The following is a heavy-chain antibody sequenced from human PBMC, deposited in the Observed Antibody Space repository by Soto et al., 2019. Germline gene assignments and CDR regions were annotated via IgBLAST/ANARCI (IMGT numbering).Heavy chain of an antibody. CDR3: ARGYYYGSGSYWDYYYYYMDV. D-gene: IGHD3-10*01. Sequence: SETLSLTCTVSGGSISSYYWSWIRQPPGKGLEWIGYIYYSGSTNYNPSLKSRVTISVDTSKNQFSLKLSSVTAADTAVYYCARGYYYGSGSYWDYYYYYMDVWGKGTTVTVSS. CDR2: IYYSGST. V-gene: IGHV4-59*01. J-gene: IGHJ6*03. CDR1: GGSISSYY.